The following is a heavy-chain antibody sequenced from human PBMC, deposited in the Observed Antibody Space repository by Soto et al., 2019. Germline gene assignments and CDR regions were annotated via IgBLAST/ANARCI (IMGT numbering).Heavy chain of an antibody. CDR1: GYTFTSYG. CDR3: ARDVSSSWYLYYYYGMDV. V-gene: IGHV1-18*01. J-gene: IGHJ6*02. D-gene: IGHD6-13*01. Sequence: ASVKVSCKASGYTFTSYGISWVRQAPGKGLEWMGWISAYNGNTNYAQKLQGRVTMTTDTSTSTAYMELRSLRSDDTAVYYCARDVSSSWYLYYYYGMDVWGQGTTVTVSS. CDR2: ISAYNGNT.